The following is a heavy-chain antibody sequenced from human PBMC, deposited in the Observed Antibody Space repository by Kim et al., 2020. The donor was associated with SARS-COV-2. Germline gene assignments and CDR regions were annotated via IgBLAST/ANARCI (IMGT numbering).Heavy chain of an antibody. CDR2: IKSDGSST. J-gene: IGHJ4*01. CDR3: ARDLPSTRYFSPPDY. D-gene: IGHD1-1*01. Sequence: GGSLRLSCGASGFTFSDYWMHWVRQAPGKGLVWVSRIKSDGSSTSYADSVKGRFTIFRDNAKNTLYLQMNSLRAEDTAVYYCARDLPSTRYFSPPDYWG. V-gene: IGHV3-74*01. CDR1: GFTFSDYW.